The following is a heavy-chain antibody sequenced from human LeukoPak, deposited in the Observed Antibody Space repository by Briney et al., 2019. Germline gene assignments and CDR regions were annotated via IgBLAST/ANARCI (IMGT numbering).Heavy chain of an antibody. D-gene: IGHD6-13*01. CDR2: ISGRGGST. V-gene: IGHV3-23*01. CDR3: AKGEQLVLSYYYYYYGMDV. Sequence: GGSLRLSCAASGFTFSSYAMSWVRQAPGKGLEWVSAISGRGGSTYYADSVKGRFTISRDNSKNTLYLQKNSLRAEDTAVYYCAKGEQLVLSYYYYYYGMDVWGQGTTVTVSS. J-gene: IGHJ6*02. CDR1: GFTFSSYA.